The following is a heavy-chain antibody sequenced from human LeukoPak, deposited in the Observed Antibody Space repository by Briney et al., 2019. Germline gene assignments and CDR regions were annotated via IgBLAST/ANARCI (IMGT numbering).Heavy chain of an antibody. Sequence: GGSLRLSCAASGFTFSSSAMSWVRQAPGKGLEWVSAISGSGGTTYYADSVKGRFTISRDNSKNTLYLQMNSLRAEDTAVYYCAKKATYYYDSSGYFYWGQGTLVTVSS. CDR2: ISGSGGTT. CDR1: GFTFSSSA. CDR3: AKKATYYYDSSGYFY. D-gene: IGHD3-22*01. V-gene: IGHV3-23*01. J-gene: IGHJ4*02.